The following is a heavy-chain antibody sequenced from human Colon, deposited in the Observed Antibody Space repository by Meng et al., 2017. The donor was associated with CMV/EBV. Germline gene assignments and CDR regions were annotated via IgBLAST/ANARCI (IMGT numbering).Heavy chain of an antibody. CDR2: IYSGGDT. J-gene: IGHJ4*02. CDR3: ARGSGGLGPFDY. CDR1: GFTVSSNY. D-gene: IGHD3-16*01. V-gene: IGHV3-53*01. Sequence: GGSLRLSCVVSGFTVSSNYINWIRQAPGRGLEWVSLIYSGGDTYYSDSVKGRFTISKDNSKNTVYLQMNGLSLEDTAVYYCARGSGGLGPFDYWGQGTLVTVSS.